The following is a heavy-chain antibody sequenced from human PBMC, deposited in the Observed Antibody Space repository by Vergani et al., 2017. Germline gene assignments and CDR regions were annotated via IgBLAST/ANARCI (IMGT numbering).Heavy chain of an antibody. CDR1: GITFWKFG. D-gene: IGHD4-17*01. CDR3: ARGLAGEFDP. Sequence: EVDLVESGGGLAQPGGSLRLSCEASGITFWKFGMHWVRQGPGKGLEWVSGISWNSGAVDYADSVRGRFTISRDNAKNSLFLEMNSLRAGDTAVYYCARGLAGEFDPWGQGTLVTVSS. J-gene: IGHJ5*02. CDR2: ISWNSGAV. V-gene: IGHV3-9*01.